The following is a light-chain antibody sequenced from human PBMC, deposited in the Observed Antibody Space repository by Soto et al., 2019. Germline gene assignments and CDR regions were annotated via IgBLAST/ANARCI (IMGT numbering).Light chain of an antibody. V-gene: IGKV3-20*01. CDR2: GAS. Sequence: EIVLTQSPATLSSSPGETATLSCRASQSVSSSYLAWYQQKPGQAPRLLIYGASSRATGIPDRFSGSGSGTDFTLTISRLEPEDFAVYYCQQYGSSSSTFGGGTKVEIK. CDR1: QSVSSSY. CDR3: QQYGSSSST. J-gene: IGKJ4*01.